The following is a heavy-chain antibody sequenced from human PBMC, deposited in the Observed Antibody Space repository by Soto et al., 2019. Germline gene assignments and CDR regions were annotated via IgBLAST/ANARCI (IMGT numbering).Heavy chain of an antibody. V-gene: IGHV4-30-4*01. CDR1: GCSIISGDYS. J-gene: IGHJ5*02. CDR2: IYNSGIT. D-gene: IGHD3-3*01. CDR3: ARGVTVFGLVSRFWFDP. Sequence: SETLSLTCTVSGCSIISGDYSWSWVRQSPGKGLEWIGHIYNSGITYYNPSLKSRVVISIDTSRNQFSLRLNSLTAADRAVYFCARGVTVFGLVSRFWFDPWGQGTVVTVSS.